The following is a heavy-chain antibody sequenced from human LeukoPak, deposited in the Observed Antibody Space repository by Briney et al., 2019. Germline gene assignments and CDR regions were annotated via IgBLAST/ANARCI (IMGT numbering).Heavy chain of an antibody. Sequence: GSSVKVSCKASGGTFSSYAISWVRQAPGQGLEWMGRIIPIFGIANYAQKFQGRVTITADKSTSTAYMELSSLRSEDTAVYYCARVYYYGSGSYYSMNWFDPWAREPWSPSPQ. CDR3: ARVYYYGSGSYYSMNWFDP. CDR1: GGTFSSYA. V-gene: IGHV1-69*04. CDR2: IIPIFGIA. J-gene: IGHJ5*02. D-gene: IGHD3-10*01.